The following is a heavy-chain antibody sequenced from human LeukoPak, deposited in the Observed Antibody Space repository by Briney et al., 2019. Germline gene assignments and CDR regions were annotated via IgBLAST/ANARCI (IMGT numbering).Heavy chain of an antibody. CDR3: ASLRRDSSGWYYFDY. Sequence: GGSLRLSCAASGFTFRSYGMHWVRQAPGKGLEWAALIWYDGSNKYYADAVKGRFTISRDNSKNTLYLQMNSLRAEDTAVYYCASLRRDSSGWYYFDYWGQGTLVTVSS. D-gene: IGHD6-19*01. CDR1: GFTFRSYG. V-gene: IGHV3-33*01. J-gene: IGHJ4*02. CDR2: IWYDGSNK.